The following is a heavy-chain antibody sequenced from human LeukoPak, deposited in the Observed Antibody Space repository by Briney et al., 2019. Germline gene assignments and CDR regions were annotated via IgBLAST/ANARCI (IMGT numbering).Heavy chain of an antibody. CDR1: GGSFCGYY. Sequence: RSSETLSLTCAGYGGSFCGYYWGWIRQPPGKGLEWIGEINHSGSTNCNPSLKSRVTISVDTSKNQFSLKLSSVTAADTAVYYCARGLGYDFWSGYLNGMDVWGQGTTVTVSS. CDR2: INHSGST. D-gene: IGHD3-3*01. J-gene: IGHJ6*02. CDR3: ARGLGYDFWSGYLNGMDV. V-gene: IGHV4-34*01.